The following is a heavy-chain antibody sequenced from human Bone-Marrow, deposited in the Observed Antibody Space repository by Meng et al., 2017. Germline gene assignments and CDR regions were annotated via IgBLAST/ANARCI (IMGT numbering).Heavy chain of an antibody. J-gene: IGHJ5*02. CDR1: GVDCSCYY. CDR3: ARRPGHSSSWHRLPEGKFDP. CDR2: INHSGST. D-gene: IGHD6-13*01. V-gene: IGHV4-34*01. Sequence: VQFRVWVVGVFYHSATLSLTCSVDGVDCSCYYWSWISQATGKGLEWIGEINHSGSTNYHPSLKSRVTISVDTSKNQFSLKLSSVTAADTAVYYCARRPGHSSSWHRLPEGKFDPWGQGTLVTVSS.